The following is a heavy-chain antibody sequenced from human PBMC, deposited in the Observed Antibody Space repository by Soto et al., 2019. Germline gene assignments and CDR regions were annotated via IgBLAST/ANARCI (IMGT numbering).Heavy chain of an antibody. CDR3: ARPPYGDYCSFDI. CDR1: GFTFSSYG. D-gene: IGHD4-17*01. V-gene: IGHV3-33*01. Sequence: QVQLVESGGGVVQPGRSLRLSCAASGFTFSSYGMHWVRQAPGKGLEWVAVIWYDGSNKYYADSVKGRFTISRDNSKNTLYLQMNSLRAEDTAVYYCARPPYGDYCSFDIWGQGTMVTVSS. CDR2: IWYDGSNK. J-gene: IGHJ3*02.